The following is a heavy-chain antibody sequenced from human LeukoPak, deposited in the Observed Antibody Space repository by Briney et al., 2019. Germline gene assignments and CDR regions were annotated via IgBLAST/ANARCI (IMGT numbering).Heavy chain of an antibody. Sequence: PSETLSLTCTVSGGSISSYYWSWIRQPAGKGLEWIGRIYTSGSTNYNPSLKSRVTISVDTSKNQFSLKLSSVTAADTAVYYCARLDADGYFDWLFDYWGQGTLVTVSS. J-gene: IGHJ4*02. CDR1: GGSISSYY. CDR2: IYTSGST. D-gene: IGHD3-9*01. CDR3: ARLDADGYFDWLFDY. V-gene: IGHV4-4*07.